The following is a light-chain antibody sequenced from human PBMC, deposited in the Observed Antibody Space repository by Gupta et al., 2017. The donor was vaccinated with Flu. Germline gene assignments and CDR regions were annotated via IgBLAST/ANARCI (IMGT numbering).Light chain of an antibody. V-gene: IGKV3-11*01. CDR2: DAS. J-gene: IGKJ4*01. CDR3: QQRSNWPTT. Sequence: EIALTQSPRTLSLSPGERAPLSCMASQSVSSYLAWYQQKPGQAPRLLIYDASNRATGIPARFSGSGSGTDFTLTISSLEPEDFAVYYCQQRSNWPTTFGGGTKVEIK. CDR1: QSVSSY.